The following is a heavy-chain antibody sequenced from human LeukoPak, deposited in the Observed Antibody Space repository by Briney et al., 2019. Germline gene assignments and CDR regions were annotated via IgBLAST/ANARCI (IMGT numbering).Heavy chain of an antibody. D-gene: IGHD3-3*01. V-gene: IGHV3-21*01. Sequence: GGSLRLSCATSGFTFSRYNMNWVRQAPGKGLEWVSSITSSSIYKYYADSMKGRFTISRDNAKNTLYLQMNSLRAEDTAVYYCARVFLSPIPGAFDIWGQGTMVTVSS. J-gene: IGHJ3*02. CDR3: ARVFLSPIPGAFDI. CDR2: ITSSSIYK. CDR1: GFTFSRYN.